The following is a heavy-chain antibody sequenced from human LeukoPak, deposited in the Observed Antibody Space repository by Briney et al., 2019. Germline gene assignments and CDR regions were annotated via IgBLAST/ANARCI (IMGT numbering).Heavy chain of an antibody. J-gene: IGHJ4*02. D-gene: IGHD5-24*01. CDR1: GFTFSSHW. Sequence: PGGSLRLSCAVSGFTFSSHWMSWVRQTPGKGLEWVAVISYDGSNKYYADSVKGRFTISRDNSKNTLYLQMNSLRAEDTAVYYCARDGDGYNTGPFDYWGQGTLVTVSS. V-gene: IGHV3-30*03. CDR3: ARDGDGYNTGPFDY. CDR2: ISYDGSNK.